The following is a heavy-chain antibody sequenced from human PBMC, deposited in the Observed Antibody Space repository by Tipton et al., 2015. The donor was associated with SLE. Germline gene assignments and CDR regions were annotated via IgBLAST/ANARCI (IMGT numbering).Heavy chain of an antibody. D-gene: IGHD3-10*01. CDR3: ARRGVIATSGRSFDF. J-gene: IGHJ4*02. V-gene: IGHV4-39*01. Sequence: TLSLTCNVSGDSINNHYWAWIRQPPGQGLEWIATIFNTGSTYYNPSLQSRVTISVDRSKNQFSLSLRSVAAPDTAVYYCARRGVIATSGRSFDFWGQGTLVAVSS. CDR1: GDSINNHY. CDR2: IFNTGST.